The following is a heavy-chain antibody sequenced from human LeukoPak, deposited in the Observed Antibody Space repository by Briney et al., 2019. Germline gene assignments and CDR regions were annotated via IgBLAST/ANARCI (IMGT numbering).Heavy chain of an antibody. CDR3: ASTDLNHDLISGYFES. CDR2: ISPDGSET. V-gene: IGHV3-30*03. D-gene: IGHD1-20*01. J-gene: IGHJ4*02. CDR1: GLHFSRYS. Sequence: QAGGPLRLSCAVSGLHFSRYSFHWVRQAPGKGLEWVALISPDGSETYYADPLKGRFTISRDNSKNTLYLQINSLRAADTAVYFCASTDLNHDLISGYFESWGQGTLLTVSS.